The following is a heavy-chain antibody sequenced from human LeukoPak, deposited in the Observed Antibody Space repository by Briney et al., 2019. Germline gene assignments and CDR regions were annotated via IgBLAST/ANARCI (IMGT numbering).Heavy chain of an antibody. D-gene: IGHD2-2*01. J-gene: IGHJ4*02. Sequence: GGSLRLSCAASGFTFSSYAMSWVRQAPGKGLEWVSVISGSDSSTYYADSVKGRFTISRDNSKNMLYLQMNSLRAEDTAIYYCAKDRRVGCSTTTCYLFDSWGQGTLVTVSS. CDR3: AKDRRVGCSTTTCYLFDS. V-gene: IGHV3-23*01. CDR2: ISGSDSST. CDR1: GFTFSSYA.